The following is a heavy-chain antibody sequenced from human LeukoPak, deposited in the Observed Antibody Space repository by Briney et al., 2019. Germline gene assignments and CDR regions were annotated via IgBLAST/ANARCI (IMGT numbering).Heavy chain of an antibody. J-gene: IGHJ4*02. CDR2: IYSGGSS. D-gene: IGHD3-10*01. CDR1: GFTVSSNY. CDR3: TSGTYYSPFDY. Sequence: GGSLRLSCAASGFTVSSNYMSWVRQAPGKGLEWVSVIYSGGSSYYADSVKGRFTISRDNSKNTLYVQMNSLRAEDTAVYYCTSGTYYSPFDYWGQGTLVTVPS. V-gene: IGHV3-53*01.